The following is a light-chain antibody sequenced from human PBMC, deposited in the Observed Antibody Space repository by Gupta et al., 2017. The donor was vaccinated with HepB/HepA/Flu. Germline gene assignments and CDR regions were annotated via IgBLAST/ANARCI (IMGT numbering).Light chain of an antibody. V-gene: IGLV2-14*03. J-gene: IGLJ1*01. CDR3: NSYTRGNCGYV. CDR1: SSDIGAYNY. Sequence: QSALTQPVSVSGSPGPSVTISCTGTSSDIGAYNYVSWYQQHPGKAPRLVIYDVNIRPSGVSNRFSGAKYGTTASLTISGLHAEEEADYYCNSYTRGNCGYVFGTGTKLTVL. CDR2: DVN.